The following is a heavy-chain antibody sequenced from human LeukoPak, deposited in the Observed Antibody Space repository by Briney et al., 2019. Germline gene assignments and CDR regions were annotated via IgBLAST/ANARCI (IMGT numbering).Heavy chain of an antibody. D-gene: IGHD1-26*01. J-gene: IGHJ6*02. CDR2: IDGSSSRT. CDR3: ARDLKVGRWELPYRSGMDV. V-gene: IGHV3-11*06. CDR1: GFIFSDYY. Sequence: PGGSLRLSCAASGFIFSDYYMSWMRQAPGKGLEWLSYIDGSSSRTNYADSVKGRFTISRDNVKNSLYLQMNSLRAEDTAVYYCARDLKVGRWELPYRSGMDVWGQGTTVTVSS.